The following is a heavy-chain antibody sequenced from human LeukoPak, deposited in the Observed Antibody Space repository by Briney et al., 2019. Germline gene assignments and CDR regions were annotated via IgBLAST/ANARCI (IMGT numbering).Heavy chain of an antibody. D-gene: IGHD4/OR15-4a*01. CDR3: ARQNYGAAPLRY. Sequence: SETLSLTCAVYGGSFSGYYWSWIRQPPGKGLEWIGEINHSGRTNYNPSLKSRVTISVDTSKNQFSLKLSSVTAADTAVYYCARQNYGAAPLRYWGQGTLVTVSS. CDR1: GGSFSGYY. V-gene: IGHV4-34*01. CDR2: INHSGRT. J-gene: IGHJ4*02.